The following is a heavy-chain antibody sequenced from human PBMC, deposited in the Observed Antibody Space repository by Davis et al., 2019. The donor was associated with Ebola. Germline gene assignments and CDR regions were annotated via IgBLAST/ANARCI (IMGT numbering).Heavy chain of an antibody. CDR1: GFSLTSYA. CDR2: IDGSGHVT. CDR3: AKEVEALGYCVSSSCYRPLES. J-gene: IGHJ4*02. D-gene: IGHD2-2*01. V-gene: IGHV3-23*01. Sequence: GESLKISCAASGFSLTSYAVAWVRQAPGKGLEWVSTIDGSGHVTFYADSVKGRFTISRDTSKSTVYLDMNSLRADDTAMYYCAKEVEALGYCVSSSCYRPLESWGQGTLVTVSS.